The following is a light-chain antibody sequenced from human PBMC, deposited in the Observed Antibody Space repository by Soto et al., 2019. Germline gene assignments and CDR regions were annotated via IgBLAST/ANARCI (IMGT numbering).Light chain of an antibody. V-gene: IGKV2-30*01. J-gene: IGKJ4*01. Sequence: DVVMTQSPLSLPVTLGQPASISCRSSQSLVFSDGNTYLNWFLQRPGQSPGRLIHKVSDRDSGDPDKFRGSRSGTDVTLKNSRVEAEDVRDYYCMPATHWPLTFGGGTKVEIK. CDR3: MPATHWPLT. CDR1: QSLVFSDGNTY. CDR2: KVS.